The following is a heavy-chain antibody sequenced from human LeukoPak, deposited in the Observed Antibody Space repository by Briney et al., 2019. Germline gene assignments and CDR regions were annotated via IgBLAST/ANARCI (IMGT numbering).Heavy chain of an antibody. CDR2: FDPEDGET. J-gene: IGHJ4*02. CDR1: GYTLTELS. CDR3: ATDWGIHSPVTTGPLRY. D-gene: IGHD4-17*01. V-gene: IGHV1-24*01. Sequence: GASVKVSCKVSGYTLTELSMHWVRQAPGKGLEWMGGFDPEDGETIYARKFQGRVTMTEDTSTDTAYMELSSLRSEDTAVYYCATDWGIHSPVTTGPLRYWGQGTLVTVSS.